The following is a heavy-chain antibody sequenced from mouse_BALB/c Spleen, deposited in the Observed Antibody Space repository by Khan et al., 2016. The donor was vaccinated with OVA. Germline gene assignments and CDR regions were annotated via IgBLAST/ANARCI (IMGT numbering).Heavy chain of an antibody. CDR3: ASDSYSDSTDWFDY. D-gene: IGHD2-12*01. V-gene: IGHV1-9*01. CDR2: ILPGSNSS. Sequence: QVQLKESGAELMKPGASVKISCKATGYTFSSYWIEWVKQRPGHGLEWIGAILPGSNSSNYNERFKGKATITADTSSNTAYMQLSSLTSEDSAIFSGASDSYSDSTDWFDYWGQGTLVTVSA. J-gene: IGHJ3*01. CDR1: GYTFSSYW.